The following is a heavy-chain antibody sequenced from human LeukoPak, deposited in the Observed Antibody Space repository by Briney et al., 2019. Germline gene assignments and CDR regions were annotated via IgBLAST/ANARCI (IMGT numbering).Heavy chain of an antibody. CDR1: GFTFSSYG. CDR2: IRYDGSNK. CDR3: AKEYRGYSYVFDY. V-gene: IGHV3-30*02. D-gene: IGHD5-18*01. Sequence: GGSLRLSCAASGFTFSSYGMHWVRQAPGKGLEWVAFIRYDGSNKYYADSVKGRFTISRDNSKNTLYLQMNSLRAEDTAVYYCAKEYRGYSYVFDYWGQGTLVTVSS. J-gene: IGHJ4*02.